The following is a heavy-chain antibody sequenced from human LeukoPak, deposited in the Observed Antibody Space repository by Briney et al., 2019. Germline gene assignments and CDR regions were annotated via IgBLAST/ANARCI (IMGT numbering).Heavy chain of an antibody. Sequence: ASVKVSCKASGYTFTSYDINWVRRATGQGLEWMGWMNPNSGNTGYAQKFQGRVTTTRNTSISTAYMELSSLRSEDTAVYYCARGRTYCSGGSCYQAFLWYWGQGTLVTVSS. D-gene: IGHD2-15*01. CDR1: GYTFTSYD. J-gene: IGHJ4*02. CDR3: ARGRTYCSGGSCYQAFLWY. CDR2: MNPNSGNT. V-gene: IGHV1-8*01.